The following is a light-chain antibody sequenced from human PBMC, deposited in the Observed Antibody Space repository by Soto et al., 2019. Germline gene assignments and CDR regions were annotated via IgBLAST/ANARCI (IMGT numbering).Light chain of an antibody. V-gene: IGLV3-21*02. J-gene: IGLJ1*01. CDR1: TIGGIS. CDR3: QVWDSSSDHFV. Sequence: SYELIQPPSVSVAPGQTARITCGGATIGGISVHWYQQKPGQAPVLVVHDDTDRPSGIPERFSGSKYGNTATLTISWVEAGDEADYYCQVWDSSSDHFVFGTGTKLTVL. CDR2: DDT.